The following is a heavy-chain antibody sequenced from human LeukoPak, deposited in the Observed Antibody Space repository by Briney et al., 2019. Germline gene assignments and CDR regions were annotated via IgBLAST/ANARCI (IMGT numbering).Heavy chain of an antibody. J-gene: IGHJ4*02. Sequence: HGESLKISCKGSGYSFTSYWIGWVRQMPGKGLEWMGIIYPGDSDTRYSPSFQGQVTISADKSISTAYLQWSSLKASDTAMYYCARRKEGYYDSSGYPTYLDYWGQGTLVTVSS. D-gene: IGHD3-22*01. V-gene: IGHV5-51*01. CDR1: GYSFTSYW. CDR2: IYPGDSDT. CDR3: ARRKEGYYDSSGYPTYLDY.